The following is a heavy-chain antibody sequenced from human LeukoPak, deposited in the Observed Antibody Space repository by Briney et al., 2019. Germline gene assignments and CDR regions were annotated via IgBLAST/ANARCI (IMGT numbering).Heavy chain of an antibody. J-gene: IGHJ6*03. Sequence: SETLSLTCAVYGGSFSGYYWSWIRQPPGKGLEWIGEINHSGSTNYNPSLKSRVTISVDTSKNQFSLKLSSVTAADTAVYYCARGFGGAYYYYYMDVWGKGTTVTVSS. D-gene: IGHD4-23*01. CDR2: INHSGST. V-gene: IGHV4-34*01. CDR1: GGSFSGYY. CDR3: ARGFGGAYYYYYMDV.